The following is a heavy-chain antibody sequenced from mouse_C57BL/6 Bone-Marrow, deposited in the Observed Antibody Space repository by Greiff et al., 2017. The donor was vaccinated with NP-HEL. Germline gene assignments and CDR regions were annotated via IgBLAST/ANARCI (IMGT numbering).Heavy chain of an antibody. J-gene: IGHJ2*01. V-gene: IGHV1-52*01. D-gene: IGHD4-1*02. CDR1: GYTFTSYW. Sequence: VQLQQPGAELVRPGSSVKLSCKASGYTFTSYWMHWVKQRPIQGLEWIGNIDPSDSETHYNQKFKDKATLTVDKSSSTAYMQLSSLTSEDSAVYYCASTILSTRTGFDYWGQGTTLTVSS. CDR3: ASTILSTRTGFDY. CDR2: IDPSDSET.